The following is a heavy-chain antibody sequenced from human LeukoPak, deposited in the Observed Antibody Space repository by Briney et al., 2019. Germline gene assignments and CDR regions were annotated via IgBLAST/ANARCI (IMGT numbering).Heavy chain of an antibody. D-gene: IGHD1-26*01. Sequence: ASVKVSCKASGYSFADYYIHWVRQAPGQGLEWLGWVNPKSGGTYYTQRFQGRVTMTRDTSIRTAYLELSRLRSDDTAVYYCARGRRILVGDTNAGDFFDFWGQGTLVTVSS. J-gene: IGHJ4*02. CDR1: GYSFADYY. V-gene: IGHV1-2*02. CDR3: ARGRRILVGDTNAGDFFDF. CDR2: VNPKSGGT.